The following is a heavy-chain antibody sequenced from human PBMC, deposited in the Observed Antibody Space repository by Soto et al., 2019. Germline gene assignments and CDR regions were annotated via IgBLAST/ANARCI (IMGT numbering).Heavy chain of an antibody. Sequence: EVHLVESGGGLVQPGGSLRLSCAASEFTLSQHWMSWVRQALGKGLEWVADIKPDGSEKYYVDSVKGRFTISRDNAKNSVYLQMNSLRAEDTAVYYCARGHYGRDYWGQGTLVTVSS. J-gene: IGHJ4*02. CDR1: EFTLSQHW. CDR2: IKPDGSEK. CDR3: ARGHYGRDY. D-gene: IGHD4-17*01. V-gene: IGHV3-7*01.